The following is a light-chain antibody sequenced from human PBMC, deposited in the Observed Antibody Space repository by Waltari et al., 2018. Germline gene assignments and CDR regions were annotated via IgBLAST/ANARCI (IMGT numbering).Light chain of an antibody. V-gene: IGKV1-27*01. CDR1: QGISNY. CDR3: QKYNSAPF. CDR2: AAS. J-gene: IGKJ4*01. Sequence: DIQMTQSPSSLSASVGDRVTITCRASQGISNYLAWYQQKPGKVPKLLFYAASPLKSGVPSRFSGSGSGTDFTLTISSLQPEDVATYYCQKYNSAPFFGGGTKVEIK.